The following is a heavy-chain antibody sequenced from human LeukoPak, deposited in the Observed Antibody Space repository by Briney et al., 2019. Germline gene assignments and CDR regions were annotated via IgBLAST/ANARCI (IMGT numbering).Heavy chain of an antibody. CDR3: ARDSGPSAFDI. CDR1: GYTFTDYY. J-gene: IGHJ3*02. V-gene: IGHV1-2*02. CDR2: INPNSGGT. D-gene: IGHD3-10*01. Sequence: GASVKVSCKASGYTFTDYYMHWVRQAPGQGLEWMGWINPNSGGTNYAQKFQGRVTMTRDTSISTAYMELSSLRSEDMAVYYCARDSGPSAFDIWGQGTKVTVSS.